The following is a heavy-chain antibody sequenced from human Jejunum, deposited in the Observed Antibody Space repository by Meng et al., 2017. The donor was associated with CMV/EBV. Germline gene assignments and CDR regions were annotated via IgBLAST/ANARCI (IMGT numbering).Heavy chain of an antibody. CDR2: IKWNGGST. CDR1: TFDDYV. CDR3: ARDRVRGVIIALYGMDV. Sequence: TFDDYVMSWVRQAPWKGLEWVSGIKWNGGSTGYADSVKGRFTISRDNAKNSLYLQMNSLRAEDTALYYCARDRVRGVIIALYGMDVWGQGTTVTVSS. D-gene: IGHD3-10*01. J-gene: IGHJ6*02. V-gene: IGHV3-20*03.